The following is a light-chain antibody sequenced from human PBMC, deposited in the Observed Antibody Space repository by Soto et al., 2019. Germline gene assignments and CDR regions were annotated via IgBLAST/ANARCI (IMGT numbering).Light chain of an antibody. J-gene: IGKJ1*01. Sequence: EIVLTQSPGTLSLSPGERATLSCRASQSVNSNYLAWYQQKPGQAPRLLFSGASSRATGIPDRFSGSGSGTVLTLTISRLEPEDFAIYYCQQYDSSPLTFGQGTTVDIK. CDR1: QSVNSNY. CDR3: QQYDSSPLT. CDR2: GAS. V-gene: IGKV3-20*01.